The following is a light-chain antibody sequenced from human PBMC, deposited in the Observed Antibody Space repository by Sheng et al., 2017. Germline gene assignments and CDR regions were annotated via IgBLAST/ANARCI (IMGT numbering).Light chain of an antibody. CDR2: RNN. CDR3: SAWDDSLSGRV. CDR1: TSNIGSGY. Sequence: QSVLTQPPSASGTPGQRVTISCSGSTSNIGSGYVYWYQQVPGMTPKLLIYRNNQRPSGVPERFSGSKSGTSASLAISGLRSEDEANYYCSAWDDSLSGRVFGGGTKLTV. V-gene: IGLV1-47*01. J-gene: IGLJ3*02.